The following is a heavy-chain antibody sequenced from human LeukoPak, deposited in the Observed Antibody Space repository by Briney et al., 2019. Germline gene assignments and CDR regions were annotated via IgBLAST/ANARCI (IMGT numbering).Heavy chain of an antibody. CDR2: ISGSGFST. J-gene: IGHJ4*02. D-gene: IGHD5-18*01. CDR1: GFTFSNYA. CDR3: ARVGYSYGLPFDY. V-gene: IGHV3-23*01. Sequence: PGGSLRLSCAASGFTFSNYAMSWVRQAPGKGLEWVSTISGSGFSTYYADSVKGRFTISRDNSKNTLYLQMNSLRAEDTAVYYCARVGYSYGLPFDYWGQGTLVTVSS.